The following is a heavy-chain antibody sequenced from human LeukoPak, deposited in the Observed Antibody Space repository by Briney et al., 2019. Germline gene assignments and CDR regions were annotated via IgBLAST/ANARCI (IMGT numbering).Heavy chain of an antibody. CDR1: GGSFSGYY. D-gene: IGHD3-10*01. CDR2: INHSGST. V-gene: IGHV4-34*01. Sequence: SETLSLTCAVYGGSFSGYYWSWISQPPGKGLEWIGEINHSGSTNYNPSLKSRVTISVDTSKNQFSLKLSSVTAADTAVYYCARITMVRGVLFDYWGQGTLVTVSS. J-gene: IGHJ4*02. CDR3: ARITMVRGVLFDY.